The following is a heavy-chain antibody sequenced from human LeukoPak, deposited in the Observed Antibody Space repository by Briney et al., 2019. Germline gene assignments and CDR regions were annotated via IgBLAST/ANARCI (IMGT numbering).Heavy chain of an antibody. Sequence: SETLSLTCTVSGGSISSGDYYWSWIRQPPGKGLEWIGYIYYSGSTYYNPSLKSRVTISVDTSKNQFSLKLSSVTAADTAVYYSARVTSSSWYTFDYWGQGTLVTVSS. D-gene: IGHD6-13*01. CDR2: IYYSGST. J-gene: IGHJ4*02. CDR1: GGSISSGDYY. V-gene: IGHV4-30-4*08. CDR3: ARVTSSSWYTFDY.